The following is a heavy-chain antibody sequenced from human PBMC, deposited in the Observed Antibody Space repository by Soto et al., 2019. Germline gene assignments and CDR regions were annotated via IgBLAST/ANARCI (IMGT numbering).Heavy chain of an antibody. CDR1: GFTFSSYS. J-gene: IGHJ6*02. CDR2: ISGGSSFI. Sequence: EVQLVESGGGLVKPGGSLRLSCAASGFTFSSYSMNWVRQAPGKGLEWVSSISGGSSFIYYADSVKGRFTISRDNAKNSLYLQMNSLRAEDTAVYYWASGKGMDVWGQGTTVTVSS. V-gene: IGHV3-21*01. CDR3: ASGKGMDV.